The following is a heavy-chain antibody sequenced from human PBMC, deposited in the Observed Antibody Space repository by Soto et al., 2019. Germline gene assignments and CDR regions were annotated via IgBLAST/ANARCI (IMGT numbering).Heavy chain of an antibody. J-gene: IGHJ2*01. D-gene: IGHD1-26*01. Sequence: QVQLQESGPGLVKPSETLSLTCTVSGGSISSYYWSWIRQPPGKGLEWIGYIYYSGSTKYNPSLKGRVTISVDTSKNHFSLKLTSVTAADTAVYYCAREGGSYYDSRYFDLWGRGTLVTVSS. CDR2: IYYSGST. CDR1: GGSISSYY. CDR3: AREGGSYYDSRYFDL. V-gene: IGHV4-59*01.